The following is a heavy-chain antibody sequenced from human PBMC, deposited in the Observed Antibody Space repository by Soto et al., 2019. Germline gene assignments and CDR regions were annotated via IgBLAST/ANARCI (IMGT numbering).Heavy chain of an antibody. D-gene: IGHD2-2*01. V-gene: IGHV4-34*01. CDR3: ARVPRCSSTSCYAKVGYEKGEIWFDP. J-gene: IGHJ5*02. Sequence: PSETLSLTCAVYGGSFSGYYWSWIRQPPGQGLEWIGEINHSGSTNYNPSLKSRVTISVDTSKNQFSLKLSSVAAADTAVYYCARVPRCSSTSCYAKVGYEKGEIWFDPWGQGTLVTVSS. CDR1: GGSFSGYY. CDR2: INHSGST.